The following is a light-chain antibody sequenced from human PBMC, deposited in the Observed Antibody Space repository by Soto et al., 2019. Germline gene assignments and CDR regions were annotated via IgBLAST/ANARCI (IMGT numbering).Light chain of an antibody. V-gene: IGKV3-20*01. CDR3: QQYGSAPRT. J-gene: IGKJ4*01. CDR2: GAS. CDR1: QSVSSNY. Sequence: EIVLTQSPGTLSLSPGERATLSCRASQSVSSNYLAWYQQKPGQAPRLLIYGASSRATGIPDTFSGSGYGTDFTLTISRLEPEDFAVYYCQQYGSAPRTFGGGTKVEIK.